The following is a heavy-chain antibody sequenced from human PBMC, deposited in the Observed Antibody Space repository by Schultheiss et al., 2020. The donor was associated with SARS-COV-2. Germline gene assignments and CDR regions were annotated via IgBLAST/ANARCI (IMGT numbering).Heavy chain of an antibody. D-gene: IGHD6-6*01. J-gene: IGHJ4*02. CDR2: ISGSGGST. V-gene: IGHV3-23*01. CDR1: GGKGRREA. Sequence: GGSLRLSCAESGGKGRREAMSWVRQAPGKGLEWVSAISGSGGSTYYADSVKGRFTISRDNSKNTLYLQMNSLRAEDTAVYYCAKGGQLVGGYFDYWGQGTLVTVSS. CDR3: AKGGQLVGGYFDY.